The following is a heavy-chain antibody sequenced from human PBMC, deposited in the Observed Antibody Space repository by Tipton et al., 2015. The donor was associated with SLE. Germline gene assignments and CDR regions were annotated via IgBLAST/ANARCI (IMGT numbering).Heavy chain of an antibody. CDR1: GFTFSSYA. J-gene: IGHJ4*02. D-gene: IGHD4-17*01. CDR3: AKDRQSYGDYWNYFDY. Sequence: SLRLSCAASGFTFSSYAMSWVRQAPGKGLEWVSAISGSDGSTYYADSVKGRFTISRDNSKNTLYLQMDSLRAEDTAVYYCAKDRQSYGDYWNYFDYWGQGTLVTVSS. V-gene: IGHV3-23*01. CDR2: ISGSDGST.